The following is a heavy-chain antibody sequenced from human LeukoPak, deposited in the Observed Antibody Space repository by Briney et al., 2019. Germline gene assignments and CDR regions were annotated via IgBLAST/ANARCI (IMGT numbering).Heavy chain of an antibody. Sequence: ASVNDSFQATGYIFTGYYMHWLGPPPCKGRDGMGCIHPNTADTTYAHNLQGRISQHSDTYLNTAYVELSRLTPDDTAVYYCARDWGGRGWTGYYYHYMYVWGKGTRVSVSS. CDR2: IHPNTADT. D-gene: IGHD3-16*01. V-gene: IGHV1-2*02. J-gene: IGHJ6*03. CDR3: ARDWGGRGWTGYYYHYMYV. CDR1: GYIFTGYY.